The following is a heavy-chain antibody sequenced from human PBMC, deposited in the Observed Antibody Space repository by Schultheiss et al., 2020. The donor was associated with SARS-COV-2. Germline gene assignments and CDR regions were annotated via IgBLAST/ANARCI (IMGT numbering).Heavy chain of an antibody. D-gene: IGHD3-3*01. V-gene: IGHV4-31*03. CDR2: IFYIGST. Sequence: SETLSLTCTVSGGSISSGGYYWSWIRQHPGKGLEWIGYIFYIGSTYYNPSLKSRVTISVDTSKNQFSLKLSSVTAADTAVYYCARGYYDFWSGYYFHYYYMDVWGKGTTVTVSS. CDR1: GGSISSGGYY. J-gene: IGHJ6*03. CDR3: ARGYYDFWSGYYFHYYYMDV.